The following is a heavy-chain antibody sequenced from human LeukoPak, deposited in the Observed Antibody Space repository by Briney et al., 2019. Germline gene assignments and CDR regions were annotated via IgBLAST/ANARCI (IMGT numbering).Heavy chain of an antibody. J-gene: IGHJ4*02. CDR3: ARAVPNGFRVGNFDS. Sequence: PSQTLSLTCTVSGGSISSGGYYWSWIRHHPGKGLEWIGYIYYSGSTNYNPSLKSRVTISVDTSKNQFSLKLNSVTTADTAVYYCARAVPNGFRVGNFDSWGQGTLVTVSS. CDR1: GGSISSGGYY. CDR2: IYYSGST. D-gene: IGHD2-8*01. V-gene: IGHV4-31*03.